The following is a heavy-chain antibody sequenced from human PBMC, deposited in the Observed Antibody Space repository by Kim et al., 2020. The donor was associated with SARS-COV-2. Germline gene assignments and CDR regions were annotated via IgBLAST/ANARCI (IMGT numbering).Heavy chain of an antibody. Sequence: GGSLRLSCAASGFTFSSYSMNWVRQAPGKGLEWVSSISSSSSYIYYADSVKGRFTISRDNAKNSLYLQMNSLRAEDTAVYYCARDQSILTGLYYYYGMDVWGQGTPVTVSS. CDR3: ARDQSILTGLYYYYGMDV. J-gene: IGHJ6*02. D-gene: IGHD3-9*01. CDR2: ISSSSSYI. V-gene: IGHV3-21*01. CDR1: GFTFSSYS.